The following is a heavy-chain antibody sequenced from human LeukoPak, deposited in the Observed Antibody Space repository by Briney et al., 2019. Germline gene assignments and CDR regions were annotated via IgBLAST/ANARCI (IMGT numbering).Heavy chain of an antibody. CDR2: IYYSWST. Sequence: SETLSLTCTVSGGSISSYYWNWIRKPPGQGLELIGYIYYSWSTNYNPSLKSRVSISVDTSKNPFTLKLSSVTAADTAVYYCARHETALFDYWGQGTLVTVSS. V-gene: IGHV4-59*08. J-gene: IGHJ4*02. D-gene: IGHD5-18*01. CDR1: GGSISSYY. CDR3: ARHETALFDY.